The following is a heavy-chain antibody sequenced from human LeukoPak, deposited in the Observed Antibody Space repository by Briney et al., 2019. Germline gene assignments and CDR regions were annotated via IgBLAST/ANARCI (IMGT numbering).Heavy chain of an antibody. V-gene: IGHV7-4-1*02. CDR3: ARGLHPPADSSGYYDVYGY. Sequence: ASVKVSCKASGYTFTSYAMNWVRQAPGQGLEWMGWINTNTGNPTYAQGFTGRFVFSLDTSVSTAYLQISSLKAEDTAVYYCARGLHPPADSSGYYDVYGYWGQGTLVTVSS. J-gene: IGHJ4*02. CDR1: GYTFTSYA. D-gene: IGHD3-22*01. CDR2: INTNTGNP.